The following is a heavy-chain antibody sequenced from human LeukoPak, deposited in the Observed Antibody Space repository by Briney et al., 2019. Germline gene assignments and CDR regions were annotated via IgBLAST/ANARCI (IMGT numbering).Heavy chain of an antibody. D-gene: IGHD3-10*01. CDR2: INHSGST. J-gene: IGHJ4*02. CDR1: GGSFSGYY. CDR3: AREGRSGSQFDY. V-gene: IGHV4-34*01. Sequence: SETLSLTCAVYGGSFSGYYWSWIRQPPGKGLEWIGEINHSGSTNYNPSLKSRVTISVDTSKNQFSLKLSSVTAADTAVYYCAREGRSGSQFDYWGQGTLVTVSS.